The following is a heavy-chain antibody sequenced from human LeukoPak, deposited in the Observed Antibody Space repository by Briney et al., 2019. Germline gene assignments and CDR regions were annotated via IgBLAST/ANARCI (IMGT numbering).Heavy chain of an antibody. V-gene: IGHV1-2*02. CDR3: TRGSYITSTDH. CDR1: GYTFTGYY. CDR2: VIPNSGGS. D-gene: IGHD1-1*01. Sequence: ASVKVSCKASGYTFTGYYIHWVRQAPGQGLEWMGWVIPNSGGSNYAQQFQGRVTMTRDTSISTAYMELSRLTSDDTAVYYCTRGSYITSTDHWGQGTLVTVSS. J-gene: IGHJ4*02.